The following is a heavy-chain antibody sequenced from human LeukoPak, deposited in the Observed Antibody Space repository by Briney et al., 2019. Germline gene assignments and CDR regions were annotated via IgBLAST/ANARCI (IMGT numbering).Heavy chain of an antibody. V-gene: IGHV4-38-2*01. D-gene: IGHD3-10*01. CDR2: IYHSGST. CDR1: GFAFRNYA. CDR3: ARGLGPGNWFDP. J-gene: IGHJ5*02. Sequence: PGGSLRLSCEASGFAFRNYAMAWVRQSPGKGLEWIGSIYHSGSTYYNPSLKSRVTISVDTSKNQFSLKLSSVTAADTAMFYCARGLGPGNWFDPWGQGTLVTVSS.